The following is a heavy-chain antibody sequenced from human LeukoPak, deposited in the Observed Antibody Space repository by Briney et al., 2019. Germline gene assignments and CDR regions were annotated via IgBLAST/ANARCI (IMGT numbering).Heavy chain of an antibody. CDR1: GGTFSSYA. D-gene: IGHD1-26*01. J-gene: IGHJ4*02. V-gene: IGHV1-69*04. CDR3: ARGHVGATTFPDY. CDR2: IIPILGIA. Sequence: ASVKVSCKASGGTFSSYAISWVRQAPGQGLEWMGRIIPILGIANYAQKFQGRVTITADKSTSTAYMGLSSLRSEDTAVYYCARGHVGATTFPDYWGQGTLVTVSS.